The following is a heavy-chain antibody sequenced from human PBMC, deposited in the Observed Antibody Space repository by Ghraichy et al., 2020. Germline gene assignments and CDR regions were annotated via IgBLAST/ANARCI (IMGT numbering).Heavy chain of an antibody. CDR1: GYTFTGYY. CDR2: INPNSGGT. J-gene: IGHJ4*02. CDR3: ARGEGHSSGWHNYFDY. D-gene: IGHD6-19*01. V-gene: IGHV1-2*04. Sequence: ASVKVSCKASGYTFTGYYMHWVRQAPGQGLEWMGWINPNSGGTNYAQKFQGWVTMTRDMSISTAYMELSRLRSDDTAVYYCARGEGHSSGWHNYFDYWGQGTLVTVSS.